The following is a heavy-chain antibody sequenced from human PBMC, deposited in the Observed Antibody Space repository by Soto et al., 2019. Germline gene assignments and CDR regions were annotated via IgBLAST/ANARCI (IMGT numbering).Heavy chain of an antibody. CDR3: ARERITGTTTYAFDI. CDR2: IYSGGST. V-gene: IGHV3-53*04. Sequence: GGSLRLSCAASGFTVSSNYMSWVRQAPGKGLEWVSVIYSGGSTNYADSVKGRFTISRNNSKNTLYLQMNSLRAEDTAVYYCARERITGTTTYAFDIWGQGTMVTVSS. D-gene: IGHD1-7*01. CDR1: GFTVSSNY. J-gene: IGHJ3*02.